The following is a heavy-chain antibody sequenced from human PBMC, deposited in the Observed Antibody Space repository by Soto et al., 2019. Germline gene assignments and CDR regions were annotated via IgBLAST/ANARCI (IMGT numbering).Heavy chain of an antibody. CDR1: GYTFTNSG. J-gene: IGHJ6*02. V-gene: IGHV1-18*01. Sequence: QVQLVQSGAEVKKPGASVKVSCKASGYTFTNSGISWVRLAPGQGLEWMGWISTDNGNTSYAQHLQGRVSMTTDTSTSTAYMELRSLRSDDTAVYYCARHQAITTFGVYSMYYHGMDVWGQGTTVTVSS. CDR2: ISTDNGNT. CDR3: ARHQAITTFGVYSMYYHGMDV. D-gene: IGHD3-3*01.